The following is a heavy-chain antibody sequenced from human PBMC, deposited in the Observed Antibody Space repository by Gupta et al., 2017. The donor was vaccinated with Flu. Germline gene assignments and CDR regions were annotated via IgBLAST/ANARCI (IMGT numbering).Heavy chain of an antibody. J-gene: IGHJ6*02. CDR2: VYRSGSP. V-gene: IGHV4-59*01. CDR3: ARDTTRGYSSEFFGMGV. D-gene: IGHD5-12*01. Sequence: PGKGLEWIGSVYRSGSPHYNPSLKSRITMSVDTSKKTFSLTLSSVTAADTARYYCARDTTRGYSSEFFGMGVWGQGTTVIVSS.